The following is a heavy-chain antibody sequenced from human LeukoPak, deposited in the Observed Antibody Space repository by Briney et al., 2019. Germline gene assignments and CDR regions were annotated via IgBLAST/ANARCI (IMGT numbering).Heavy chain of an antibody. V-gene: IGHV4-39*02. CDR2: IYYSGST. CDR1: GGPISSSSYY. Sequence: SETLSLTCTVSGGPISSSSYYWGWIRQPPGKGLEWIGSIYYSGSTYYNPSLKSRVTISVDTSKNQFSLKLSSVTAADTAVYYCARERGGWSCFDYWGQGTLVTVSS. D-gene: IGHD2-21*01. J-gene: IGHJ4*02. CDR3: ARERGGWSCFDY.